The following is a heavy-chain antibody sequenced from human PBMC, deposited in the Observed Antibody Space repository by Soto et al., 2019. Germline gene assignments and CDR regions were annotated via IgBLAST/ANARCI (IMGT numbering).Heavy chain of an antibody. CDR3: ESYSITMNRGGQYDFDF. V-gene: IGHV4-31*03. J-gene: IGHJ4*02. D-gene: IGHD3-10*01. CDR1: GGSISSDPYY. CDR2: IYYSGST. Sequence: TRSLTCTVSGGSISSDPYYWSWIRQHPGKGLEWIGYIYYSGSTHYSPSLMSRSTISVDTSKNQFSLRLTSMTAADTAVYYCESYSITMNRGGQYDFDFWGQG.